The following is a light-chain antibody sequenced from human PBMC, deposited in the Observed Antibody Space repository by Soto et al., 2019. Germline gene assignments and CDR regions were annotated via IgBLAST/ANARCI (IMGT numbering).Light chain of an antibody. Sequence: EIVLTQSPDTLSLSPGGRATLSCRASQSVGSSLAWYQQKPGQAPRLLIYDASNRPTGIPARFSGSGSGTDFTLTISSLEPEDFAVYFCKQRSRSITFGGGTKVDIK. J-gene: IGKJ4*02. CDR3: KQRSRSIT. CDR2: DAS. CDR1: QSVGSS. V-gene: IGKV3-11*01.